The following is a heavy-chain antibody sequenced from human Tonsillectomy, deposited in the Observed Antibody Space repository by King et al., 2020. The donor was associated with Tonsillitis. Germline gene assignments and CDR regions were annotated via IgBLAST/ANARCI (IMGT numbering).Heavy chain of an antibody. V-gene: IGHV3-30*18. Sequence: VQLVESGGGVVQPGRSLRLSCAASGFTFSSYGMHWVRQAPGKGLEWVAVISYDGSNKDYADSVKGRFTISRDNSKNTVYLQMNSLRAEDTAVYYCAEDLGWELLIYAYWGQGTLVTVSS. CDR3: AEDLGWELLIYAY. CDR1: GFTFSSYG. D-gene: IGHD1-26*01. CDR2: ISYDGSNK. J-gene: IGHJ4*02.